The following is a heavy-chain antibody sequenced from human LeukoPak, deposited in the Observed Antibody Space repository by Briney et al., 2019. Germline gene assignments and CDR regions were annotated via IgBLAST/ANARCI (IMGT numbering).Heavy chain of an antibody. CDR1: GGSISSYY. Sequence: PSETLSLTCTVSGGSISSYYWSWIRQPPGKGLEWIGYIYYSGSTNYNPSLKSRVTISVDTSKNQFSLKLSSVTAADTAVYYCARGLWGELPYFDYWGQGTLVTVSS. CDR2: IYYSGST. D-gene: IGHD1-26*01. J-gene: IGHJ4*02. CDR3: ARGLWGELPYFDY. V-gene: IGHV4-59*01.